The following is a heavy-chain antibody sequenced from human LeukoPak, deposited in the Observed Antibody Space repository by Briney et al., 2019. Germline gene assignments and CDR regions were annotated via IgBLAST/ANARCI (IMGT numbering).Heavy chain of an antibody. J-gene: IGHJ4*02. V-gene: IGHV4-59*01. CDR3: ARSPTITYYDILTGYFPYYFDY. CDR1: GGSISSYY. CDR2: IYYSGST. D-gene: IGHD3-9*01. Sequence: SXTXSLTCTVSGGSISSYYWSWIRQPPGKGLEWIGYIYYSGSTNYNPSLKSRVTISVDTSKNQFSLKLSSVTAADTAVYYCARSPTITYYDILTGYFPYYFDYWGQGTLVTVSS.